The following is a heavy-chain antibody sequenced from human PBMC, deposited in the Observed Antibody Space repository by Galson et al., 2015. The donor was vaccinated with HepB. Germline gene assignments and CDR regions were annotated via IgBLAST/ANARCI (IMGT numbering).Heavy chain of an antibody. CDR3: ASFGGSYYDYYYYYGMDV. D-gene: IGHD1-26*01. J-gene: IGHJ6*02. Sequence: SVKVSCKASGYTFTSYGISWVRQAPGQGLEWMGWISAYNGNTNYAQKLQGRVTMTTDTSTSTAYMELRSLRSDDTAVYYCASFGGSYYDYYYYYGMDVWGQGTTVTVSS. V-gene: IGHV1-18*04. CDR1: GYTFTSYG. CDR2: ISAYNGNT.